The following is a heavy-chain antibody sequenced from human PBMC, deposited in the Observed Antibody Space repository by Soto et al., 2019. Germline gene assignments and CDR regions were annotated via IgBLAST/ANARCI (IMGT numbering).Heavy chain of an antibody. Sequence: GVSLRLSCATSGLPSSNYAMSCVRQAPGGGLEWVSSMSGSSSTTYYADSVRGRFTISRDRSKNTLYLQMSSLRAGDTALYYCAKNQERELPRVIDFWGQGTLVTVSS. CDR2: MSGSSSTT. J-gene: IGHJ4*02. CDR3: AKNQERELPRVIDF. V-gene: IGHV3-23*01. CDR1: GLPSSNYA. D-gene: IGHD1-7*01.